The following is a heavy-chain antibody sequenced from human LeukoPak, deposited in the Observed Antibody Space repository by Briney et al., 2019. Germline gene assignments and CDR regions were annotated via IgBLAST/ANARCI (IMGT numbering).Heavy chain of an antibody. V-gene: IGHV4-34*01. CDR1: GGSFSGYY. CDR2: INHSGST. D-gene: IGHD2-15*01. Sequence: SETLSLTCAVYGGSFSGYYWSWIRQPPGKGLERIGEINHSGSTNYNPSLKRRVTISVDTSKNQFSLKLSSVTAADTAVYYCASGDCSGGSCYSYFDYWGQGTLVTVSS. J-gene: IGHJ4*02. CDR3: ASGDCSGGSCYSYFDY.